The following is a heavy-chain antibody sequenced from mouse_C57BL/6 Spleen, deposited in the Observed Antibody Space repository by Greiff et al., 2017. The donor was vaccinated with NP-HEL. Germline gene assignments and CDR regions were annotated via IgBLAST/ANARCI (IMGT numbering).Heavy chain of an antibody. CDR3: ARSNYGSSDWYFDV. D-gene: IGHD1-1*01. V-gene: IGHV1-85*01. J-gene: IGHJ1*03. CDR1: GYTFTSYD. CDR2: IYPRDGST. Sequence: QVQLKESGPELVKPGASVKLSCKASGYTFTSYDINWVKQRPGQGLEWIGWIYPRDGSTKYNEKFKGKATLTIDTSSSTAYMELHSLTSEDSAVYFCARSNYGSSDWYFDVWGTGTTVTVSS.